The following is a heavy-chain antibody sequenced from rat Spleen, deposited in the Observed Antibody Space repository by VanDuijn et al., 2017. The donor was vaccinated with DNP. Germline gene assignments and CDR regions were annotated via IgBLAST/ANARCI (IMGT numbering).Heavy chain of an antibody. D-gene: IGHD1-4*01. CDR2: VNSAGTT. J-gene: IGHJ4*01. V-gene: IGHV3-3*01. Sequence: EVQLQESGPGLLKPSQSLSLTCSVTGYSLTSTYWGWIRKFPGNKLEWMGYVNSAGTTNYNPSLKSRISITRDTSKNQLFLQVNSVTTEDTATYYCARWPGYNPPYAMDAWGQGTSVTVSS. CDR3: ARWPGYNPPYAMDA. CDR1: GYSLTSTY.